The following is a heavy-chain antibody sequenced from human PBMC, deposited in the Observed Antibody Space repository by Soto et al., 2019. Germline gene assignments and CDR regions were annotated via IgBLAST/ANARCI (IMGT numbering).Heavy chain of an antibody. CDR3: ARYYFDSSGYSNWFDP. V-gene: IGHV4-31*11. Sequence: TLSLTCAVSGGSITSGAYYWTWIRQHPGKGLEWIAYIHYSGRTYYNPSLKSRVTISVDTPNNQFSLKLSSVTAADTAVYYRARYYFDSSGYSNWFDPWGQGTLVTVSS. J-gene: IGHJ5*02. CDR2: IHYSGRT. CDR1: GGSITSGAYY. D-gene: IGHD3-22*01.